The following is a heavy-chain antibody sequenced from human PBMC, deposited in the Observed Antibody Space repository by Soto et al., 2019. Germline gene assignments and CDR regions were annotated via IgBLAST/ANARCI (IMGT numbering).Heavy chain of an antibody. Sequence: SETLSLTCTVSGGSISNYYWSWIRQPPGKGLEWIGYIYYSGSTNYNPSLKSRVTISVDTSKKQFSLKLSSVTAADTAVYYCARGWSSGWSPPMDVWGQGTTVTVS. V-gene: IGHV4-59*01. J-gene: IGHJ6*02. CDR3: ARGWSSGWSPPMDV. CDR2: IYYSGST. CDR1: GGSISNYY. D-gene: IGHD6-19*01.